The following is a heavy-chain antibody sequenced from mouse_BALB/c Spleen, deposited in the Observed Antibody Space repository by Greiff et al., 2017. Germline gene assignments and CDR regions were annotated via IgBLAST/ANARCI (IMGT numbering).Heavy chain of an antibody. V-gene: IGHV1-69*01. CDR1: GYTFTDYW. D-gene: IGHD4-1*01. CDR2: IDTSDSYT. J-gene: IGHJ4*01. Sequence: QVQLQQSGAELVMPGASVKMSCKASGYTFTDYWMHWVKQRPGQGLEWIGAIDTSDSYTSYNQKFKGKATLTVDESSSTAYMQLSSLTSEDSAVYYCARGVTGTGYAMDYWGQGTSVTVSS. CDR3: ARGVTGTGYAMDY.